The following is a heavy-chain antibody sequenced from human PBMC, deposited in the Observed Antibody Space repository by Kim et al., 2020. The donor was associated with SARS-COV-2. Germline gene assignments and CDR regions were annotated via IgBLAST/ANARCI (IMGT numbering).Heavy chain of an antibody. CDR3: ARLRGGWYSGDFDY. V-gene: IGHV3-7*01. Sequence: GGSLRLSCAASGFTFSTFWMTWVRQAPGKGLEWVANINKDGSERYYLDSVQGRFTMSRDNAKNSLYLQMNSLRAEDTAVYYCARLRGGWYSGDFDYWGHGTLVTVSS. CDR1: GFTFSTFW. CDR2: INKDGSER. J-gene: IGHJ4*01. D-gene: IGHD6-19*01.